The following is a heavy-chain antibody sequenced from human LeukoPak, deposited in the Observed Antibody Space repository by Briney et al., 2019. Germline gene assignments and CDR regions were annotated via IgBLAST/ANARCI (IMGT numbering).Heavy chain of an antibody. CDR1: GFTFDDYA. V-gene: IGHV3-9*01. Sequence: GGSLRLSCAASGFTFDDYAMHWVRQAPGKGLEWVSGISWNSGSIGYADSVKGRFTISRDNAKNSLYLQMNSLRAEDTALYYCAKGPLPHYGMDVWGQGTTVTVSS. CDR2: ISWNSGSI. CDR3: AKGPLPHYGMDV. J-gene: IGHJ6*02.